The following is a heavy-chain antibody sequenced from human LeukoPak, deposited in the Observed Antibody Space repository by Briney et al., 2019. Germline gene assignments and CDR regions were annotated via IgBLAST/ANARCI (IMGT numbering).Heavy chain of an antibody. Sequence: QAGGSLRLSCAASGFTVSSTYMSWVRQAPGKGLEWVSAISGSGGSTYYADSVTGRFTISRDNSKNTLYLQMNSLRAEDTAVYYCAKDRFSGTRGSYDFWSGYPGSYWGQGTLVTVSS. V-gene: IGHV3-23*01. CDR1: GFTVSSTY. D-gene: IGHD3-3*01. CDR3: AKDRFSGTRGSYDFWSGYPGSY. J-gene: IGHJ4*02. CDR2: ISGSGGST.